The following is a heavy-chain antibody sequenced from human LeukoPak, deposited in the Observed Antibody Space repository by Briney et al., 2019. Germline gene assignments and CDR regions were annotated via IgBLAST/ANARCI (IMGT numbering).Heavy chain of an antibody. CDR2: VSDNGGP. J-gene: IGHJ4*02. V-gene: IGHV3-23*01. CDR3: AKDDEYYDFWSGSYFDY. Sequence: GGSLRLSCAASGFTFNNYALGWVRQAPGKGLEWVSTVSDNGGPYYADSVKGRFTISRDNSKNTLYLQMNSLRAEDTAVYYCAKDDEYYDFWSGSYFDYWGQGTLVTVSS. CDR1: GFTFNNYA. D-gene: IGHD3-3*01.